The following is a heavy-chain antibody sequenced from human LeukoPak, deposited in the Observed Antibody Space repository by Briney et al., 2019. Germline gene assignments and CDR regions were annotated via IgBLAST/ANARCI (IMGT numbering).Heavy chain of an antibody. CDR2: IKTDGMQI. J-gene: IGHJ4*02. Sequence: PGGSLRLSCVASGFTFSSYWMTWVGQAPGTGLEWVANIKTDGMQIYYVDSVKGRFTITRDNAKNSLYLQMNSLRAEDTAVYYCAKSAPPFYDSSGYYFSPYFDYWGQGTLVTVSS. V-gene: IGHV3-7*01. CDR1: GFTFSSYW. CDR3: AKSAPPFYDSSGYYFSPYFDY. D-gene: IGHD3-22*01.